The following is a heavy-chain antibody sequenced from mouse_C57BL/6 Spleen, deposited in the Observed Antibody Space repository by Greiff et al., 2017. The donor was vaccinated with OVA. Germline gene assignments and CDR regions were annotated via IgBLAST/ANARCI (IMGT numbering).Heavy chain of an antibody. Sequence: QVQLKQPGAELVRPGTSVKLSCKASGYTFTSYWMHWVKQRPGQGLEWIGVIDPSDSYTNYNQKFKGKATLTVDTSSSTAYMQLSSLTSEDSAVYYCARGMDYGSRGWYFDVWGTGTTVTVSS. V-gene: IGHV1-59*01. CDR1: GYTFTSYW. CDR2: IDPSDSYT. D-gene: IGHD1-1*01. CDR3: ARGMDYGSRGWYFDV. J-gene: IGHJ1*03.